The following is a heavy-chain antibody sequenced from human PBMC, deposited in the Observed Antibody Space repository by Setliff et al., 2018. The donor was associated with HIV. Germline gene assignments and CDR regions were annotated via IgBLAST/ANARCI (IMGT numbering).Heavy chain of an antibody. D-gene: IGHD1-1*01. Sequence: SETLSLTCAVYGESFSGYYWTWIRQPPGKGLEWIGGIYHSGPTYYNPSLKGRITMSVDTSRNQLSLRLTYVTATDTAVYFCARLEQLINWFDPWGQGTLVTVSS. J-gene: IGHJ5*02. V-gene: IGHV4-34*10. CDR1: GESFSGYY. CDR3: ARLEQLINWFDP. CDR2: IYHSGPT.